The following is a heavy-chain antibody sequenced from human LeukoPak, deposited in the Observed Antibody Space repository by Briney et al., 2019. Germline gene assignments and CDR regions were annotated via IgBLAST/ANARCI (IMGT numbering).Heavy chain of an antibody. Sequence: GGSLRLSCAASGFTFSDYYMSWVRQAPGKGLEWVSVIYSGGSTYYADSVKGRFTISRDNSKNTLYLQMNSLRAEDTAVYYCARDSPARGFDYWGQGTLVTVSS. CDR2: IYSGGST. CDR3: ARDSPARGFDY. V-gene: IGHV3-53*01. J-gene: IGHJ4*02. CDR1: GFTFSDYY. D-gene: IGHD2-15*01.